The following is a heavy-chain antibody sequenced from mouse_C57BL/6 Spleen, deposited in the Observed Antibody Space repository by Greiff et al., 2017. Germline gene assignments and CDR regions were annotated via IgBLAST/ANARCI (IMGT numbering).Heavy chain of an antibody. V-gene: IGHV1-18*01. J-gene: IGHJ2*01. CDR3: ARSRTRYTTVVAPDY. CDR1: GYTFTDYN. CDR2: INPNNGGT. Sequence: VQLQQSGPELVKPGASVKIPCKASGYTFTDYNMDWVKQSHGKSLEWIGDINPNNGGTIYNQKFKGKATLTVDKSSSTAYMELRSLTSEDTAVYYCARSRTRYTTVVAPDYWGQGTTLTVSS. D-gene: IGHD1-1*01.